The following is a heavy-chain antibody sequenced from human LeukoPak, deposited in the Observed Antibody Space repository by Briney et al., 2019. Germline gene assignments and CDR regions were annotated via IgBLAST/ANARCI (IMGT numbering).Heavy chain of an antibody. D-gene: IGHD1-26*01. V-gene: IGHV4-4*07. CDR3: ARAPTGSHVDC. J-gene: IGHJ4*02. CDR1: GDSISSNY. Sequence: SETLSLTCTVSGDSISSNYWSWIRQPAGKGPEWIGRMSTSGGTNYNPSLTSRVTISVDKSKNHFSLNLNSVTAADTAVYYCARAPTGSHVDCWGQGTLVTVSS. CDR2: MSTSGGT.